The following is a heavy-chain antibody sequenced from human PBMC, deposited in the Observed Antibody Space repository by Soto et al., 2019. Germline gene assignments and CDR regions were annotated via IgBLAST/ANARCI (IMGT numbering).Heavy chain of an antibody. J-gene: IGHJ4*02. Sequence: SETLSLTCAVYGGSFSGYYWSWIRQPPGKGLEWIGEINHSGSTNYNPSLKSRVTVSVDTSKNQFSLKLTSVTAADTAVYYCATSYGNAWYTGWGQGTQVTVS. V-gene: IGHV4-34*01. CDR1: GGSFSGYY. CDR3: ATSYGNAWYTG. D-gene: IGHD6-13*01. CDR2: INHSGST.